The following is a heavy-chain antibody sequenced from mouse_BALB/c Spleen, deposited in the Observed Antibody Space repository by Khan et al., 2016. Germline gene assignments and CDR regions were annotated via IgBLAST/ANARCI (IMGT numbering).Heavy chain of an antibody. Sequence: QVQLKQSGPGLVAPSQSLSITCTVSGFSIIAYGVNWVRQPPGKGLEWLGMIWGDGSTDYNSALKSRLNITKDNSKSQVFLKMNSLQTDDTARYYCARDGWGYDAMDYWGQGTSVTVSS. CDR1: GFSIIAYG. D-gene: IGHD2-2*01. CDR3: ARDGWGYDAMDY. CDR2: IWGDGST. V-gene: IGHV2-6-7*01. J-gene: IGHJ4*01.